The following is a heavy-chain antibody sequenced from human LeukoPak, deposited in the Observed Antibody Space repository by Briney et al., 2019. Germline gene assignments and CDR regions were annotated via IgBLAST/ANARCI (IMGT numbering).Heavy chain of an antibody. Sequence: SKTLSLTCTVPGASFSSYYWTWIRKPAGKGLEWIGRIYTSGSTNYNPPLKSRVTISVDKSKNQFSLKLSSVTAADTAVYYCARTRYSSEGSYYYYMDVWGKGTTVTVSS. V-gene: IGHV4-4*07. CDR3: ARTRYSSEGSYYYYMDV. D-gene: IGHD6-25*01. CDR2: IYTSGST. J-gene: IGHJ6*03. CDR1: GASFSSYY.